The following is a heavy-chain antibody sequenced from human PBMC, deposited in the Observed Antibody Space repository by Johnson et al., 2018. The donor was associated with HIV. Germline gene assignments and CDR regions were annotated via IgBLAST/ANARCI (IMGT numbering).Heavy chain of an antibody. V-gene: IGHV3-30*02. CDR3: AKESRYSARYNWNDGYAFDI. CDR1: GFTFSSFG. Sequence: QVQLVESGGGVVQPGGSLRLSCAASGFTFSSFGMHWVRQAPGKGLEWVAFIRYDGSNKYYADSVKGRFTISRDNSKKIVYLQMDSLRAEDTGLYYCAKESRYSARYNWNDGYAFDIWGQGTMVTGSS. CDR2: IRYDGSNK. J-gene: IGHJ3*02. D-gene: IGHD1-1*01.